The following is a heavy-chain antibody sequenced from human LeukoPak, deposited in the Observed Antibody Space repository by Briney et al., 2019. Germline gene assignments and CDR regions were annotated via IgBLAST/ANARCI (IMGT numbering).Heavy chain of an antibody. CDR1: GFTFSSYG. CDR3: ARQSNHDY. J-gene: IGHJ4*02. CDR2: ISYDGSNK. D-gene: IGHD1-14*01. Sequence: PGGSLRLSCAASGFTFSSYGMHWVRQAPGKGLEWVAVISYDGSNKYYADSVKGRFTISRDNAKNTLYLQMNSLRAEDTAVYYCARQSNHDYWGQGTLVTVSS. V-gene: IGHV3-30*03.